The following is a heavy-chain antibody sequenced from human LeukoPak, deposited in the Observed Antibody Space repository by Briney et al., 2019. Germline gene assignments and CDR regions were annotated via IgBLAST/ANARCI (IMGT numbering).Heavy chain of an antibody. CDR3: ARSDCSSTSCYRRGWFDP. D-gene: IGHD2-2*01. CDR1: GGTFSSYA. V-gene: IGHV1-69*04. J-gene: IGHJ5*02. CDR2: IIPIFGIA. Sequence: ASVKVSCKASGGTFSSYAISWVRQAPGQGLEWMGRIIPIFGIANYAQKFQGRVTITADKSTSTAYMELSSLRSEDTAVYYCARSDCSSTSCYRRGWFDPWGQGTLVTVSS.